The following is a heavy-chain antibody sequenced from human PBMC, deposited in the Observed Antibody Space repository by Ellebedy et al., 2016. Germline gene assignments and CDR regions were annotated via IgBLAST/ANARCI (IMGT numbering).Heavy chain of an antibody. D-gene: IGHD6-19*01. CDR2: IKQDGSEK. CDR3: AKLTGSLAVAVGAFDY. Sequence: GESLKISXAASGFTFSSYWMSWVRQAPGKGLEWVANIKQDGSEKYYVDSVKGRFTISRDNAKNSLYLQMNSLRAEDTALYYCAKLTGSLAVAVGAFDYWGQGTLVTVSS. J-gene: IGHJ4*02. CDR1: GFTFSSYW. V-gene: IGHV3-7*03.